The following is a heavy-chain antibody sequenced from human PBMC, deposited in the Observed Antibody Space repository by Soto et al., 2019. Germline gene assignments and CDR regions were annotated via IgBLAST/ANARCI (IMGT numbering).Heavy chain of an antibody. CDR1: GYTFTSYY. CDR2: INPSGGST. CDR3: ARDRDSSILFDY. V-gene: IGHV1-46*01. Sequence: GASVKVSCKASGYTFTSYYMHWVRQAPGQGLEWMGIINPSGGSTNYAQKLQGRVTMTTDTSTSTAYMELRSLRSDDTAVYYCARDRDSSILFDYWGQGTLVTVSS. J-gene: IGHJ4*02. D-gene: IGHD6-13*01.